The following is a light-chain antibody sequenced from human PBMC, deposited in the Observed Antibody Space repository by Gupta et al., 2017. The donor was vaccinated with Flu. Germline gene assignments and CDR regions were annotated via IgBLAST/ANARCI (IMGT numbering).Light chain of an antibody. V-gene: IGKV1-5*03. Sequence: DIQMTQSPSTLSASVGDRVTITCRASHSISVWLAWYQQKPGKAPKLLIYKASSLERGVRSRFSGSGGGTEFNLTINSRQPEDFATYYCQQKTSIYPLYIFGQGTKLEIK. CDR1: HSISVW. CDR2: KAS. J-gene: IGKJ2*01. CDR3: QQKTSIYPLYI.